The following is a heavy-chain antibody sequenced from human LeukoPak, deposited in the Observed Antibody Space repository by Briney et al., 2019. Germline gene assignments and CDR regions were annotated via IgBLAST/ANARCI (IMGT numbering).Heavy chain of an antibody. CDR3: ARVNSWTEEPDTGFDY. CDR2: TYYRSKWYN. CDR1: GDTVSNKRSA. D-gene: IGHD1-14*01. V-gene: IGHV6-1*01. Sequence: SQTLSLTCAISGDTVSNKRSAWNWIRQSPSRGLEWLGRTYYRSKWYNDYAVSVKSRITINPDTSKNQFSLQLNSVSPQDTAVYYCARVNSWTEEPDTGFDYWGQGILVTVSS. J-gene: IGHJ4*02.